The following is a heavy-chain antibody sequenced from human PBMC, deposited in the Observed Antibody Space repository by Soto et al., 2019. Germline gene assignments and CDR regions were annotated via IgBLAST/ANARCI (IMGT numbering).Heavy chain of an antibody. J-gene: IGHJ6*03. D-gene: IGHD3-3*01. CDR3: AKEGYDFWSGYSFPYYMDV. V-gene: IGHV3-23*01. Sequence: SLRLSCSSSLFTFSSYAMSLVRNTPCKLLECVSAISGSGGITYYADSVKGRFTISRDNSKNTLYLQMNSLRAEDTAVYYCAKEGYDFWSGYSFPYYMDVWGKGTTVTVSS. CDR2: ISGSGGIT. CDR1: LFTFSSYA.